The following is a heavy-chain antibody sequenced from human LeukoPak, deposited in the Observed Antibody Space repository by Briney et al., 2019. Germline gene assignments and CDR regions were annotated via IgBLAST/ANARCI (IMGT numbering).Heavy chain of an antibody. V-gene: IGHV3-23*01. J-gene: IGHJ4*02. CDR3: AKDFGLGGSYYIDY. CDR1: GFTFSSYA. CDR2: ISGSGGST. Sequence: GGSLRLSCAASGFTFSSYAMSSVRQAPGKGLEWVSAISGSGGSTYYADSVKGRFTISRDNSKNTLYLQMNSLRAEDTAVYYCAKDFGLGGSYYIDYWGQGTLVTVSS. D-gene: IGHD1-26*01.